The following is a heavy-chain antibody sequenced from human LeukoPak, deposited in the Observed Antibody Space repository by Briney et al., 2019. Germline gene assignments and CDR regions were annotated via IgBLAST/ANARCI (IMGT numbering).Heavy chain of an antibody. V-gene: IGHV3-48*01. CDR3: ARSYYDFWSGWGY. D-gene: IGHD3-3*01. CDR1: GFIFSSYY. J-gene: IGHJ4*02. CDR2: ISSSSSMQ. Sequence: PGGSLRLSCAASGFIFSSYYMNWVRQAPGKGLEWVSYISSSSSMQYYTDSVKGRFTISRDNAKNSLYLQMNSLRAEDTAVYYCARSYYDFWSGWGYWGQGTLVTVSS.